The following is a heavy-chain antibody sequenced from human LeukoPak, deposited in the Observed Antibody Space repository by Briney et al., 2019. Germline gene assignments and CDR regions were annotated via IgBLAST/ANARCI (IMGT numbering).Heavy chain of an antibody. CDR2: FDPEDGET. V-gene: IGHV1-24*01. J-gene: IGHJ4*02. Sequence: ASVKVSCKVSGYTLTELSMHWVRQAPGQGLEWMGGFDPEDGETIYAQKFQGRVTMTEDTSTDTAYMELSSLRSEDTALYYCAKDFYSGSYVRLWDYWGQGTLVTVSS. CDR1: GYTLTELS. D-gene: IGHD1-26*01. CDR3: AKDFYSGSYVRLWDY.